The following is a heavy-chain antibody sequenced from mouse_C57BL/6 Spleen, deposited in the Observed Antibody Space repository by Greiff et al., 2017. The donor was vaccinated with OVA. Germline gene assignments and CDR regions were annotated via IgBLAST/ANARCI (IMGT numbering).Heavy chain of an antibody. V-gene: IGHV2-5*01. D-gene: IGHD1-1*01. CDR2: IWRGGST. CDR1: GFSLTSYG. Sequence: VQVVESGPGLVQPSQSLSITCTVSGFSLTSYGVHWVRQSPGKGLEWLGVIWRGGSTDYNAAFMSRLSITKDNSKSQVFFKMNSLQADDTAIYYCAKLYYYGSSYDYAMDYWGQGTSVTVSS. CDR3: AKLYYYGSSYDYAMDY. J-gene: IGHJ4*01.